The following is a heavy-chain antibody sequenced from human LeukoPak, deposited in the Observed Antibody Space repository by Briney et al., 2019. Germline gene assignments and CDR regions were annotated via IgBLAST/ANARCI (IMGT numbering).Heavy chain of an antibody. V-gene: IGHV4-39*01. CDR2: IYYSGST. CDR3: ARTLAAAGLYYYYYGMDV. J-gene: IGHJ6*02. CDR1: GGSISSSSYY. D-gene: IGHD6-13*01. Sequence: SETLSLTCTVSGGSISSSSYYWGWIRQPPGKGLEWIGSIYYSGSTYYNPSLKSRVTISVDTSKNQFSLKLSSVTAADTAVYYCARTLAAAGLYYYYYGMDVWGQGTTVTVSS.